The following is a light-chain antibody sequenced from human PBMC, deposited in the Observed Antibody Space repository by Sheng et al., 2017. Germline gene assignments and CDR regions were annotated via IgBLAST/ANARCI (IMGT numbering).Light chain of an antibody. V-gene: IGLV1-44*01. CDR2: TNN. CDR3: AVWDDSLSGWV. Sequence: QSVLTQPPSASGTPGQRVTISCSGSSSNIGSDTVNWYQHLPGTAPKLLIYTNNQRPSGVPDRFSGSKSGTSASLAISGLQSEDEADYYCAVWDDSLSGWVFGGGTKLTVL. J-gene: IGLJ3*02. CDR1: SSNIGSDT.